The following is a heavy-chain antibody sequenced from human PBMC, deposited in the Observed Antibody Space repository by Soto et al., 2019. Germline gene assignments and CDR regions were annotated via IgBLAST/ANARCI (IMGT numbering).Heavy chain of an antibody. CDR2: INHRGST. J-gene: IGHJ4*02. CDR3: ARPAIAATVSAFDY. V-gene: IGHV4-34*01. CDR1: GGSFSDYY. D-gene: IGHD6-13*01. Sequence: QVQLQQWGAGLLKPSETLSLTCAVYGGSFSDYYWSWIRQPPGKGLEWIGEINHRGSTNYNPSLKSRVPISVDTSKNQSSLKLSSVPAADTAVYYCARPAIAATVSAFDYWGQGTLVTVSS.